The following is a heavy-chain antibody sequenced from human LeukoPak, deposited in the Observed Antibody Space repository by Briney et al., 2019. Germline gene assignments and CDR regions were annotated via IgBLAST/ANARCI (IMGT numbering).Heavy chain of an antibody. J-gene: IGHJ4*02. D-gene: IGHD3-3*01. CDR2: INPNSGGT. CDR3: ARGGNYDFWSGYYPPIDY. CDR1: GYTFTGYY. Sequence: ASVKVSCKASGYTFTGYYMHWVRQAPGQGLEWMGWINPNSGGTNYAQKFQGRVTMTRDTSISTAYMELSRLRSDDTAVYYCARGGNYDFWSGYYPPIDYWGQGTLVTVSS. V-gene: IGHV1-2*02.